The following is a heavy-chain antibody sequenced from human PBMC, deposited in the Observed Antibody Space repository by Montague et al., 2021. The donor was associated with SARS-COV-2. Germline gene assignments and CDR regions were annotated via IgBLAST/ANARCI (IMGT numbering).Heavy chain of an antibody. CDR1: GGSISTSSYY. V-gene: IGHV4-39*07. CDR3: ARSGVQWLLWVSGFDF. CDR2: IYYSGST. J-gene: IGHJ4*02. D-gene: IGHD6-19*01. Sequence: SETLSLTCTVSGGSISTSSYYWGWIRQTPGKGLEWIGSIYYSGSTYYNPSLKSRVTISVDTSKNQFSLKLSSVTAADTAVYYCARSGVQWLLWVSGFDFWGQGTLVTVSS.